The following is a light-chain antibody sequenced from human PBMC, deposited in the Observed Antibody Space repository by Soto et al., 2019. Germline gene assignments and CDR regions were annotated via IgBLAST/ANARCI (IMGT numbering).Light chain of an antibody. V-gene: IGKV1-5*03. CDR2: KAS. Sequence: DIQMTQSPSTLSASVGDRVTITCRASQSISSWLAWYQQKPGKAPNLLIYKASSLESGVPSRFSGSGSGTEFPLTISSLQPDDLATYYCQQNNSYPLTFGGGTKVEIK. CDR1: QSISSW. CDR3: QQNNSYPLT. J-gene: IGKJ4*01.